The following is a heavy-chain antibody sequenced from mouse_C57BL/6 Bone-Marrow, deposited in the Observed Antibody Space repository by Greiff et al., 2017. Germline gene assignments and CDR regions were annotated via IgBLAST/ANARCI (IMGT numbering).Heavy chain of an antibody. J-gene: IGHJ1*03. CDR3: AKRTSWYFDV. CDR1: GYTFTSYG. V-gene: IGHV1-81*01. Sequence: QVQLQQSGAELARPGASVKLSCKASGYTFTSYGISWVKQRTGQGLEWIGEIYPRSGNTYYNEKFKGKATLTADKSSSAAYMELRSLTSEDSAVYFCAKRTSWYFDVWGTGTTVTVSS. CDR2: IYPRSGNT.